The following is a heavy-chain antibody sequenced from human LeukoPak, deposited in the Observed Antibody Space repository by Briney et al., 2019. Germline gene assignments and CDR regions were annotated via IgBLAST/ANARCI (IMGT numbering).Heavy chain of an antibody. Sequence: SVKVSCKTSGGTFSSSAISWVRQAPGQGLEWMGRIIPVLNITTYAQKFQGSVTITADTSTSTVYMELSSLRSEETAVYYCARDQGLTAPPPYGLDVWGQGTTVIVSS. CDR1: GGTFSSSA. D-gene: IGHD5-18*01. CDR3: ARDQGLTAPPPYGLDV. J-gene: IGHJ6*02. CDR2: IIPVLNIT. V-gene: IGHV1-69*04.